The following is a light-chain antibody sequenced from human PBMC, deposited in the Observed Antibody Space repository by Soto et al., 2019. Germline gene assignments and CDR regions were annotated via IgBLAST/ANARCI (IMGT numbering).Light chain of an antibody. J-gene: IGKJ1*01. CDR3: QQTYTTPWT. CDR2: GAS. CDR1: QSIISY. Sequence: IQMTQSPSSLSAYIRDRVTITCRASQSIISYLNWFQQKPGKAPKLLIYGASNLQSGVPSRFTGSGYGTDFTLTISSLQPEDFAIYYCQQTYTTPWTFGQGTKVDIK. V-gene: IGKV1-39*01.